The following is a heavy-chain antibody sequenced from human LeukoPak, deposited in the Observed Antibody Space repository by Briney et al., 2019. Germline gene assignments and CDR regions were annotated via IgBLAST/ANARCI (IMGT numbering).Heavy chain of an antibody. V-gene: IGHV1-18*01. J-gene: IGHJ4*02. D-gene: IGHD6-6*01. CDR3: ASFGGSSSAVDY. CDR1: DYTRASYG. Sequence: ASVGVSCKASDYTRASYGVNWVRQAPGRGLEWMGWINCYNGNTNYAQKLQGRVTMTTDTSTSTAYMELRSLRSDDTAVYYCASFGGSSSAVDYWGQGTLVTVSS. CDR2: INCYNGNT.